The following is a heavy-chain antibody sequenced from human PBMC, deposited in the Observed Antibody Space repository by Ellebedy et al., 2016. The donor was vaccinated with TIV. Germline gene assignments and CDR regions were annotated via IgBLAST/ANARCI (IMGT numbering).Heavy chain of an antibody. CDR1: GYTFTGYY. J-gene: IGHJ4*02. V-gene: IGHV1-2*02. D-gene: IGHD2-15*01. CDR2: INPNSGGT. Sequence: ASVKVSXXASGYTFTGYYMHWVRQAPGQGLEWMGWINPNSGGTNYAQKFQGRVTMTRNTSISTAYMELSSLRSEDTAVYYCAILRRGVAATYDYWGQGTRVTVSS. CDR3: AILRRGVAATYDY.